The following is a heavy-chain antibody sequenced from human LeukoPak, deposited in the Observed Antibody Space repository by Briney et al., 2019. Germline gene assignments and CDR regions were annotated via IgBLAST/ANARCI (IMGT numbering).Heavy chain of an antibody. CDR3: ARTGYSSGWEGYYFDY. J-gene: IGHJ4*02. CDR2: TYYSGST. CDR1: GGSISSYY. V-gene: IGHV4-59*01. D-gene: IGHD6-19*01. Sequence: SETLSLTCTVSGGSISSYYWSWIRQPPGKGLEWIGYTYYSGSTNYNPSLKSRVTISVDTSSNQLSLKLGSVTAADTAVYYCARTGYSSGWEGYYFDYWGQGILVSVSS.